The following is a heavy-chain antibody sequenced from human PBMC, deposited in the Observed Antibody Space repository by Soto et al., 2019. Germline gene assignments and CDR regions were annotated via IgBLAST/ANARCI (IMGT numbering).Heavy chain of an antibody. CDR3: AREMTRKDGYSYGLDY. J-gene: IGHJ4*02. CDR1: GYTFPSYG. V-gene: IGHV1-18*01. CDR2: ISAHNGNT. Sequence: ASVKVSCKASGYTFPSYGISWLRQAPGQGLVWMGWISAHNGNTNYTQNFQGRVTMTTDTSTSTAYMELRSLRSDDTAVYYCAREMTRKDGYSYGLDYWGQGTLVTVS. D-gene: IGHD5-18*01.